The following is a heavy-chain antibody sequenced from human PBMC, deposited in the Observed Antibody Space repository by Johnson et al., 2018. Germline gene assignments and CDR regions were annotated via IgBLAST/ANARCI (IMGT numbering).Heavy chain of an antibody. Sequence: EVQLVESGGGLVKPGGSLRLSCAASGFTVSSYNMNWVRQAPGKGLEWVSSISSSSTNIYYADSVKGRFTISRDNAKNPLYLQRNSLRAEDTAVYYCASEWGSSSGRAVWGQGPPVTVPS. D-gene: IGHD6-6*01. CDR2: ISSSSTNI. J-gene: IGHJ6*02. CDR1: GFTVSSYN. V-gene: IGHV3-21*01. CDR3: ASEWGSSSGRAV.